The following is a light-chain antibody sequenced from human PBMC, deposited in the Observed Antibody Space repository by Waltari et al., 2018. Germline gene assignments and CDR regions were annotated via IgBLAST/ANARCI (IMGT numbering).Light chain of an antibody. J-gene: IGLJ1*01. CDR3: QSYDSSLSAYV. Sequence: QSVLTQPPSVSGAPGQRVTLSCTGSSSTIGAGHDVHWYQQLPGTAPKILIYGRSHRPSGVPARFAGSKSGTSASLAISGLQAEDEADYYCQSYDSSLSAYVFGTGTKVTVL. CDR2: GRS. CDR1: SSTIGAGHD. V-gene: IGLV1-40*01.